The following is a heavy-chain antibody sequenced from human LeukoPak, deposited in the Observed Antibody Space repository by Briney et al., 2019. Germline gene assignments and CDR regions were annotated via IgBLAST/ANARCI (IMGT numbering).Heavy chain of an antibody. Sequence: PGESLKISCKGSGYSFTSYWIGWVRQMPGKGLEWMGIIYPGDSDTRYSPSFQGQVTISADKSISTAYLQWSSLKASDTAMYYCASTYSSSWDWFDPWGQGTLVTVSS. CDR3: ASTYSSSWDWFDP. CDR1: GYSFTSYW. CDR2: IYPGDSDT. V-gene: IGHV5-51*03. D-gene: IGHD6-13*01. J-gene: IGHJ5*02.